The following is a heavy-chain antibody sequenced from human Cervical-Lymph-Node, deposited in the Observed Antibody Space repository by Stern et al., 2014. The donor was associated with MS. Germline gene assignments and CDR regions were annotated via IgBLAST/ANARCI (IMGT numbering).Heavy chain of an antibody. D-gene: IGHD1-1*01. V-gene: IGHV5-51*01. CDR2: IYPDASDI. CDR3: ARHPPRRKWDDPNYGMDV. Sequence: EDQLVESGAKVKKPGESLKISCKGSGYTFTNNWIAWVRQLPGKGLEWMGIIYPDASDIRYSPSLQGQVTISAEKSISTAYLQWSSLKAADSAVYYCARHPPRRKWDDPNYGMDVWGQGTTVTVSS. J-gene: IGHJ6*02. CDR1: GYTFTNNW.